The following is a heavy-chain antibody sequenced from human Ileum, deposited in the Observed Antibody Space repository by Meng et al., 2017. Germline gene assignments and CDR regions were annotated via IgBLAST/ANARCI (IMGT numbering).Heavy chain of an antibody. CDR1: GGSISTSDW. D-gene: IGHD1-26*01. CDR3: AREWSGSYRHFDY. J-gene: IGHJ4*02. V-gene: IGHV4-4*02. CDR2: IHHSGST. Sequence: QVQLRESGPGLLKPSGTLSRTCAVSGGSISTSDWWSWVRQPPGKGLEWIGEIHHSGSTNYNPSLKSRVTISVDKSKNQFSLKLNSVTAADTAVYYCAREWSGSYRHFDYWGQGTLVTVSS.